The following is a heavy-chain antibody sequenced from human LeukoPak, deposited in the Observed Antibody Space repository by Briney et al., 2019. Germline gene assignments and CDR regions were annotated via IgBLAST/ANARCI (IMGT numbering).Heavy chain of an antibody. J-gene: IGHJ4*02. CDR1: GGSISSSSYY. D-gene: IGHD5-18*01. CDR3: ARGEQLWLPVTDY. Sequence: SETLSLTCTVSGGSISSSSYYWGWIRQPPGKGLEWIGSIYYSGSTYYNPSLKSRVTISVDTSKNQFSLKLSSVTAADTAVYYCARGEQLWLPVTDYWGQGTLVTVSS. V-gene: IGHV4-39*01. CDR2: IYYSGST.